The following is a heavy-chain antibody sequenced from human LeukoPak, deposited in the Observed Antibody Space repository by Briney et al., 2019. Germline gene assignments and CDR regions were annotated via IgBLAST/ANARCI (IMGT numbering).Heavy chain of an antibody. CDR2: IYYSGST. J-gene: IGHJ3*02. V-gene: IGHV4-59*01. Sequence: PSETLSLTCTVSGGSISSYYWSWIRQPPGKGLEWIGYIYYSGSTNYNPSLKSRVTISVDTSKNQFSLKLSSVTAADTAVYYCASSAGGTQWLVQRDAFDIWGQGTMVTVSS. CDR3: ASSAGGTQWLVQRDAFDI. D-gene: IGHD6-19*01. CDR1: GGSISSYY.